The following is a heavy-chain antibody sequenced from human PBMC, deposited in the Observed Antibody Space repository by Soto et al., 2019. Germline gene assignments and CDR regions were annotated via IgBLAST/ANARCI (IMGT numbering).Heavy chain of an antibody. CDR2: ISGSGGST. CDR3: ARMVLWFGEADAFDI. Sequence: GGSLRLSCAASGFTFSSYAMSWVRQAPGKGLEWVSAISGSGGSTYYADSVKGRFTISRDNSKNTLYLQMNSLRAEDTAVYYCARMVLWFGEADAFDIWGQGTMVTVSS. J-gene: IGHJ3*02. D-gene: IGHD3-10*01. V-gene: IGHV3-23*01. CDR1: GFTFSSYA.